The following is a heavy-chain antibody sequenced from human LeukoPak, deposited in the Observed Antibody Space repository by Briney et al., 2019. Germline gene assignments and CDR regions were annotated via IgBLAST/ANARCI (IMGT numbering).Heavy chain of an antibody. D-gene: IGHD3-10*01. J-gene: IGHJ3*02. CDR2: IIPIFGTA. CDR1: GGTFSSYA. V-gene: IGHV1-69*13. Sequence: SVKVGCKASGGTFSSYAISWVRQAPGQGLEWMGGIIPIFGTANYAQKFQGRVTITAGESTSTAYMELSSLRSEDTAVYYCARGAPLKRIIMVRGDANVFDIWGQGKMFTVFS. CDR3: ARGAPLKRIIMVRGDANVFDI.